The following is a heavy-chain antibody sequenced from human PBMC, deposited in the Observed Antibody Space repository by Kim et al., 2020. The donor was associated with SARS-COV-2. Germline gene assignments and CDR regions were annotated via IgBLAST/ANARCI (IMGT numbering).Heavy chain of an antibody. CDR1: GFTFGDYA. V-gene: IGHV3-49*03. Sequence: GGSLRLSCTASGFTFGDYAMSWFRQAPGKGLEWVGFIRSKAYGGTTEYAASVKGRFTISRDDSKSIAYLQMNSLKTEDTAVYYCTRAPGRYFDWLLDVWGQGTTVTVSS. D-gene: IGHD3-9*01. CDR2: IRSKAYGGTT. CDR3: TRAPGRYFDWLLDV. J-gene: IGHJ6*02.